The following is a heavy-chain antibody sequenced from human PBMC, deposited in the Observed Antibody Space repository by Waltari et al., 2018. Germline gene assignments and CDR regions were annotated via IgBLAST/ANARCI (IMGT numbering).Heavy chain of an antibody. CDR2: VHQSGRS. Sequence: QVQLQESGPGLVKPSGTLSLTCTVSGYSISNNFFWSWVRQSPGKGMVWIGKVHQSGRSNYNPSLESRVTVSMDTSKNQFSLKMTSVTAADTAIYYCASDRGRGLYLDSWGQGTLVTVSP. V-gene: IGHV4-4*02. CDR3: ASDRGRGLYLDS. J-gene: IGHJ4*02. D-gene: IGHD2-15*01. CDR1: GYSISNNFF.